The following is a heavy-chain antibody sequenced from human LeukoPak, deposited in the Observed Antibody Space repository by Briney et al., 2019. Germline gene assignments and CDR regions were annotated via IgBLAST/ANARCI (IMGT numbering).Heavy chain of an antibody. J-gene: IGHJ4*02. CDR1: GGSFSGYY. Sequence: SETLSLTCAVYGGSFSGYYWSWIRQPPGKGLEWIGEINHSGSTNYNPSLKSRVTISVDTSKNQFSLKLSSVTAADTAVYYCARRYYFDYWGQGTLVTVSS. CDR3: ARRYYFDY. V-gene: IGHV4-34*01. CDR2: INHSGST.